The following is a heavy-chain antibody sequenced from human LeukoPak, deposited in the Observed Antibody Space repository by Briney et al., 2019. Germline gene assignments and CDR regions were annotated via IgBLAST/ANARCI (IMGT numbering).Heavy chain of an antibody. V-gene: IGHV3-30*18. J-gene: IGHJ4*02. CDR2: ISYDGSNK. D-gene: IGHD6-13*01. CDR1: GFTFSSYG. CDR3: AKSDDSSSWYPAGY. Sequence: GGSLRLSCAASGFTFSSYGMQWVRQAPGKGLEWVAVISYDGSNKYYADSVKGRFTISRDNSKNTLYLQMNSLRAEDTAVYYCAKSDDSSSWYPAGYWGQGTLVTVSS.